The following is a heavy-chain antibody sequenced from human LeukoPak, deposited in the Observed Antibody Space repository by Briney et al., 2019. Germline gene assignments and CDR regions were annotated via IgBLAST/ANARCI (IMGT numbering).Heavy chain of an antibody. CDR3: ARIPTFYSGWYGNYYFDY. Sequence: SETLSLTCTVSGGSISSYYWSWIRQPPGKGLEWIGYIYYSGSTNYNPSLKSRVTISVDTSKNQFSLKLSSVTAADTAVYYCARIPTFYSGWYGNYYFDYWGQGTLVTVSS. CDR1: GGSISSYY. CDR2: IYYSGST. D-gene: IGHD6-19*01. V-gene: IGHV4-59*12. J-gene: IGHJ4*02.